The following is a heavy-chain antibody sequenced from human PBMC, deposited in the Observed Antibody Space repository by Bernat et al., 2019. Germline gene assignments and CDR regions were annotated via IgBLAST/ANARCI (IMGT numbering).Heavy chain of an antibody. J-gene: IGHJ6*02. CDR1: GFTFSSYA. D-gene: IGHD6-6*01. CDR3: AKASIAGRISFYGMDV. CDR2: ISGSGGST. V-gene: IGHV3-23*01. Sequence: EVQLLESGGGLVQPGGSLRLSCAASGFTFSSYAMSWVRQAPGKGLEWVSAISGSGGSTCYAASVKGRFTLSRDTSKNTLYLQMNSLRAEDRAVYYGAKASIAGRISFYGMDVWGQGTTVTVSS.